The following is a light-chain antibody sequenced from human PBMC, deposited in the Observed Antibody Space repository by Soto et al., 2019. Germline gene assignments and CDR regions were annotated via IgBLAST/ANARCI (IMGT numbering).Light chain of an antibody. J-gene: IGKJ1*01. V-gene: IGKV3-15*01. CDR2: GAS. CDR3: QQYDTWPWT. CDR1: QSVSSS. Sequence: EIVMTQSPATLSVSPGDRATLSCRASQSVSSSLVWYQQKPGQAPRLLISGASTRATGIPVRFSGSGSGTEVTLTISSLQAEDLAVYYFQQYDTWPWTLGQGKKVEVK.